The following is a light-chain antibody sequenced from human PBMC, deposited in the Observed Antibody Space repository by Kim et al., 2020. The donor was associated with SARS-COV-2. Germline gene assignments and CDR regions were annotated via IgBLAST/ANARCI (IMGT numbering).Light chain of an antibody. CDR3: SLYTSSSTYV. CDR1: SSDTGDYNY. J-gene: IGLJ1*01. V-gene: IGLV2-14*04. Sequence: GQAITISCTGTSSDTGDYNYVSWYQQHPGKGPKLMIYDVREWPSGISNRFSGSKSGNTASLTISGLQAEDEADYYCSLYTSSSTYVFGTGTKVTVL. CDR2: DVR.